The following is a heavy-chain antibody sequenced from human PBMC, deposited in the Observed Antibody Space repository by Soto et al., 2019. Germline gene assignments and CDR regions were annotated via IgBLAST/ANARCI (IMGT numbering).Heavy chain of an antibody. CDR3: ARRNQRITIFGVVPSYYYYYGMDV. Sequence: SVKVSCKASGGTFSSYAISWVRQAPGQGLEWMGGIIPIFGTANYAQKFQGRVTITADESTSTAYMELSSLRSEDTAVYYCARRNQRITIFGVVPSYYYYYGMDVWGQGTTVTVSS. J-gene: IGHJ6*02. D-gene: IGHD3-3*01. V-gene: IGHV1-69*13. CDR2: IIPIFGTA. CDR1: GGTFSSYA.